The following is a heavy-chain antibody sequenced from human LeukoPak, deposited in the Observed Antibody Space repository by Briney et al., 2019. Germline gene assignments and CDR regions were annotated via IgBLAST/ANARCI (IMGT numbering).Heavy chain of an antibody. Sequence: SETLSLTCSVSGGSLTGYSWSWLRQTPGKGLEGIGYIYYNGDTHYNPSLNSRLSISVDTPNKQFSLNLRSVTAADTAVYYCVRGPYGSSISNWFDPWGQGLLVTVSS. CDR2: IYYNGDT. CDR3: VRGPYGSSISNWFDP. CDR1: GGSLTGYS. J-gene: IGHJ5*02. D-gene: IGHD3-10*01. V-gene: IGHV4-59*01.